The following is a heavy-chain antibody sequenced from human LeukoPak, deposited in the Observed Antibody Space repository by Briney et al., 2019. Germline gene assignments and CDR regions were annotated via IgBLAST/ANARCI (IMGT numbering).Heavy chain of an antibody. Sequence: PGGSLRLSCAASGFTFSNYGMHWVRQAPGKGLEWVAVVWYDGSKKYFADSVKGRFTISRDNSKNTLYLQMNSLRAEDTAVYYCARASSVDGFDIWGQGTMVTVSS. CDR2: VWYDGSKK. J-gene: IGHJ3*02. CDR3: ARASSVDGFDI. CDR1: GFTFSNYG. D-gene: IGHD3-22*01. V-gene: IGHV3-33*01.